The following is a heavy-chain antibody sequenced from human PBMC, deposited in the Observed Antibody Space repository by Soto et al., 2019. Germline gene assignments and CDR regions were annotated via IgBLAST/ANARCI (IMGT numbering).Heavy chain of an antibody. CDR2: ISSSSSYI. CDR1: GFTFSSYS. J-gene: IGHJ4*02. D-gene: IGHD3-3*01. V-gene: IGHV3-21*01. Sequence: GGALRLSCAASGFTFSSYSMNWVRQAPGKGLEWVSSISSSSSYIYYADSVKGRFTISRDNAKNSLYLQMNSLRAEDTAVYYCASLGFNYDFWSGPFDYWGQGTLVTVSS. CDR3: ASLGFNYDFWSGPFDY.